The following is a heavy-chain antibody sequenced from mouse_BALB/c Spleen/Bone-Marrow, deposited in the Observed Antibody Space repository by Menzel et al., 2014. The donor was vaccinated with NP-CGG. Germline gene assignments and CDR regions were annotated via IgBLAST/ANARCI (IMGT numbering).Heavy chain of an antibody. Sequence: VQLQHSGAELVKPGASVKLSCTASGFNIKDPYMHWVKQRPEQGLEWIGRIDPANGNTKYDPKFQGKATITADTPSNTAYLQLSSLTSEDTAVYYCAPYYYGRWFTYWGQGTLVTVSA. CDR1: GFNIKDPY. CDR3: APYYYGRWFTY. V-gene: IGHV14-3*02. D-gene: IGHD1-1*01. CDR2: IDPANGNT. J-gene: IGHJ3*01.